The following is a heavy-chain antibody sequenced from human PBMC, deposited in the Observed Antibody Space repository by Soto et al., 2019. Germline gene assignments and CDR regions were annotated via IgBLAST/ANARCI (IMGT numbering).Heavy chain of an antibody. CDR2: IYYSGST. J-gene: IGHJ4*02. CDR1: GGSVSSYY. V-gene: IGHV4-59*08. Sequence: SETLSLTCTVSGGSVSSYYWSWIRQPPGKGLEWIGYIYYSGSTNYNPSLKSRVTISVDTSKNQFSLKLSSVTAADTAVYYCARVGGFGATTIDYWGQGTLVTVS. CDR3: ARVGGFGATTIDY. D-gene: IGHD3-10*01.